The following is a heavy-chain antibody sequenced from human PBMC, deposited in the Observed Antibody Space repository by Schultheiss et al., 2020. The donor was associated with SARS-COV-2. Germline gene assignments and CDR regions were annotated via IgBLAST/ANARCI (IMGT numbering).Heavy chain of an antibody. CDR3: ARDSLIWSGYRGGAFDI. J-gene: IGHJ3*02. CDR2: INLSGST. Sequence: SETLSLTCAVYGGAISSYYWSWIRQPAGKGLDWIGEINLSGSTNYNPSLKSRVTIAVDTSKNQFSRKLSSVTAADTAVYYCARDSLIWSGYRGGAFDIWGQGTMVTVAS. V-gene: IGHV4-34*01. CDR1: GGAISSYY. D-gene: IGHD3-3*01.